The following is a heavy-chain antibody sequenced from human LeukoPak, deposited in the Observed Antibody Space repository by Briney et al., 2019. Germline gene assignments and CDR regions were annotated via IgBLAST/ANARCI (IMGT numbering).Heavy chain of an antibody. D-gene: IGHD6-13*01. CDR1: GFTVSSNY. J-gene: IGHJ3*02. CDR3: ARVKSGYSSSWYEGLDAFDI. CDR2: IYSGGST. Sequence: GGSLRLSCAASGFTVSSNYMSWVRQAPGKGLEWVSVIYSGGSTYYADSVKGRFTISRDNSKNTLYLQMNSLRAEDTAVYYCARVKSGYSSSWYEGLDAFDIWGXXTMVTVSS. V-gene: IGHV3-53*01.